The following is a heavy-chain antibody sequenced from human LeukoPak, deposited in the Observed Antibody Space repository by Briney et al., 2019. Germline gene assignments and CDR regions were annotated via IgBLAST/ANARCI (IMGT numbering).Heavy chain of an antibody. Sequence: GGSLRLSCAASGFTFSSYAMHWVRQAPGKGLEWVAVISYDGSNKYYADSVKGRFTISRDNSKNTLYLQMNSLRAEDTAVYYCARESRGRVFDYWGQGTLVTVSS. V-gene: IGHV3-30-3*01. CDR1: GFTFSSYA. CDR2: ISYDGSNK. CDR3: ARESRGRVFDY. D-gene: IGHD3-3*01. J-gene: IGHJ4*02.